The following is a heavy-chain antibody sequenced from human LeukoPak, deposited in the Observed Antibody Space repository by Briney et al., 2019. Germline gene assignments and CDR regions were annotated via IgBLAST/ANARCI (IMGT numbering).Heavy chain of an antibody. CDR2: INHSGST. CDR1: GGSFSGYY. J-gene: IGHJ4*02. CDR3: ARGSRGATNGVEGDY. V-gene: IGHV4-34*01. D-gene: IGHD1-26*01. Sequence: NPSETLSLTCAVYGGSFSGYYWSWIRQPPGKGLEWIGEINHSGSTNYNPSLKSRVTISVDTSKNQFSLKLSSVTAADTAVYYCARGSRGATNGVEGDYWGQGTLVTVSS.